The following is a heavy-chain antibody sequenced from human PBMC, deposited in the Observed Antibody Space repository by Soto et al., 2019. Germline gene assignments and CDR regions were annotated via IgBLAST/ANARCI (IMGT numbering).Heavy chain of an antibody. J-gene: IGHJ5*02. CDR1: GFTFSSYE. D-gene: IGHD5-18*01. Sequence: GGSLRLSCAASGFTFSSYEMNWVRQAPGKGLEWVSYISSSGSTIYDADSVKGRFTISRDNAKNSLYLQMNSLRAEDTAVYYCARDPKGRGYGYGYWFDPWGQGTLVTVSS. V-gene: IGHV3-48*03. CDR3: ARDPKGRGYGYGYWFDP. CDR2: ISSSGSTI.